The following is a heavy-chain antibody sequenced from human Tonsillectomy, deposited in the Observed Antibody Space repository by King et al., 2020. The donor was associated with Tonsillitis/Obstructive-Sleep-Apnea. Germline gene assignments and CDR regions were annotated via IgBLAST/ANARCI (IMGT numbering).Heavy chain of an antibody. CDR2: ISPYNGDT. V-gene: IGHV1-18*01. D-gene: IGHD3-22*01. J-gene: IGHJ4*02. CDR1: GYTFTSYD. Sequence: QLVQSGAEVKRPGASVRVSCKASGYTFTSYDISWVRQAPGQGLEWMGWISPYNGDTNFAQKLQGRVTMTTGTSTSTAYMELRSLRSDDTAVYYCARDSMSHYYDSSGYYTFDYWGQGTLVTVSS. CDR3: ARDSMSHYYDSSGYYTFDY.